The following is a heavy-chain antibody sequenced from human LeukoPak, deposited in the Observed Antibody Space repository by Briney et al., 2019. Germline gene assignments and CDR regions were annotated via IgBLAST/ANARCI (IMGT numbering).Heavy chain of an antibody. CDR3: ARRVVAGTTVDF. CDR1: GGSISGPNSY. Sequence: SETLSLTCTVSGGSISGPNSYWGWIRQPPGKGLEWIGSIFYDGTTYYNPSLKSRVTISVDTSKSQFSLTLRSVTAADTAVYYCARRVVAGTTVDFWGQGNLVTVSS. CDR2: IFYDGTT. J-gene: IGHJ4*02. V-gene: IGHV4-39*01. D-gene: IGHD6-19*01.